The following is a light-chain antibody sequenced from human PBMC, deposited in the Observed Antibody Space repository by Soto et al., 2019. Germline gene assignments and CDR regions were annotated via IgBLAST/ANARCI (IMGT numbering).Light chain of an antibody. CDR3: SPHTSSTAYV. V-gene: IGLV2-14*01. J-gene: IGLJ1*01. Sequence: QSVLTQPASVSGSPGQSITISCTGTSSDVGGYNYVSWYQLHPGKAPKLILYEVTNRPSAVSDRFSGSKSGNTASLTISRLQAEHEADYYCSPHTSSTAYVFGTGTKVTV. CDR2: EVT. CDR1: SSDVGGYNY.